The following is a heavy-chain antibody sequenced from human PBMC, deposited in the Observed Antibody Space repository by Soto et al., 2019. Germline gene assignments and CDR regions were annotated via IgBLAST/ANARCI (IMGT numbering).Heavy chain of an antibody. J-gene: IGHJ5*02. CDR2: IIPIFGTA. D-gene: IGHD6-13*01. Sequence: GASVKVSCKASGGTFSSYAISWVRQAPGQGLEWMGGIIPIFGTANYAQKFQGRVTITAGESTSTAYMELSSLRSEDTAVYYCARAIGPPRGSWYISWFDPWGQGTLVTVSS. V-gene: IGHV1-69*13. CDR3: ARAIGPPRGSWYISWFDP. CDR1: GGTFSSYA.